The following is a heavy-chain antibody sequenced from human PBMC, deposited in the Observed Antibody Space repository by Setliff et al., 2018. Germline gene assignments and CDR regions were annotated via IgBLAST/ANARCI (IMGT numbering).Heavy chain of an antibody. V-gene: IGHV4-4*02. J-gene: IGHJ4*02. CDR1: GASIDSLTW. Sequence: SETLSLTCAVSGASIDSLTWWSWVRQTPGKGLEWIGGIYHVGPSVHYNPSLKSRVTISVDKSKNQVSLRLTSVTAADTAVYYCAKGGGRYHTDSWGLGTLVTVSS. CDR2: IYHVGPS. CDR3: AKGGGRYHTDS. D-gene: IGHD1-26*01.